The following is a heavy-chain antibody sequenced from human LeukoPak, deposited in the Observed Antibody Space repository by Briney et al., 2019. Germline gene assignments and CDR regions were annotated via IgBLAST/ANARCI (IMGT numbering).Heavy chain of an antibody. J-gene: IGHJ4*02. D-gene: IGHD2-2*01. CDR3: ASRALSSTYPLDF. CDR1: GFTFSNYA. CDR2: ISNSGGST. Sequence: PGGSLRLSCAASGFTFSNYAMSWVRQAPGKGLEWVSGISNSGGSTYYADSVKGRFTISRDNSKNTLYLQMSSLRAEDTAVYYCASRALSSTYPLDFWGQGTLVTVSS. V-gene: IGHV3-23*01.